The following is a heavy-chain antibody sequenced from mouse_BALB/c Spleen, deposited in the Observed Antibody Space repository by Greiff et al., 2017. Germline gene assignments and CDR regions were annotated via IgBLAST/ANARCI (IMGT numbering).Heavy chain of an antibody. D-gene: IGHD4-1*01. CDR3: ARQRNWDYFDY. CDR1: GFTFSSYG. CDR2: ISSGGSYT. J-gene: IGHJ2*01. V-gene: IGHV5-6*01. Sequence: EVQLQESGGDLVKPGGSLKLSCAASGFTFSSYGMSWVRQTPDKRLEWVATISSGGSYTYYPDSVKGRFTISRDNAKNTLYLQMSSLKSEDTAMYYCARQRNWDYFDYWGQGTTLTVSS.